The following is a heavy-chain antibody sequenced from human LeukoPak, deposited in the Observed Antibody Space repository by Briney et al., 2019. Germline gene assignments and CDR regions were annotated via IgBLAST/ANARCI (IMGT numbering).Heavy chain of an antibody. Sequence: ASVKVSCKTSGYTFTDFFIHWVRQAPGQGLDWMGWINPINGAAYSAQQFQGRVTMTRETSISTAFLELIRLTSGDTAIYYWARGRGRGSSWYFGPWGQGTLVTVSS. V-gene: IGHV1-2*02. CDR2: INPINGAA. CDR1: GYTFTDFF. CDR3: ARGRGRGSSWYFGP. J-gene: IGHJ5*02. D-gene: IGHD6-13*01.